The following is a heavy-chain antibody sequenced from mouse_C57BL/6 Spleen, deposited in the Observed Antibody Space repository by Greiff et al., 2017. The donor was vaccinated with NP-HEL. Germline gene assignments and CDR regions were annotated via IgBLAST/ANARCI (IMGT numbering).Heavy chain of an antibody. CDR1: GYAFSSYW. Sequence: VQLQQSGAELVKPGASVKISCKASGYAFSSYWMNWVKQRPGKGLEWIGQIYTGDGDTNYNGKFKGKATLTADKSSSTAYMQLSSLTSEDSAVYFCARKLDYYGSSPHAIDYWGQGTSVTVSS. CDR3: ARKLDYYGSSPHAIDY. D-gene: IGHD1-1*01. J-gene: IGHJ4*01. CDR2: IYTGDGDT. V-gene: IGHV1-80*01.